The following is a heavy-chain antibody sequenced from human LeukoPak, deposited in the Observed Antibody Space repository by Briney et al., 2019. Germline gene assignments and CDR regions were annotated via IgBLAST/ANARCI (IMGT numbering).Heavy chain of an antibody. CDR1: GYTFTSYD. CDR2: MNPNSGNT. J-gene: IGHJ6*03. Sequence: ASVKVSCKASGYTFTSYDINWVRQATGQGLEWMGWMNPNSGNTGYAQKFQGRVTMTRNTSISTAYMELSSLRSEDTAVYYCARTYYYGSGKNYYMDVWGKGTTVTVSS. CDR3: ARTYYYGSGKNYYMDV. V-gene: IGHV1-8*01. D-gene: IGHD3-10*01.